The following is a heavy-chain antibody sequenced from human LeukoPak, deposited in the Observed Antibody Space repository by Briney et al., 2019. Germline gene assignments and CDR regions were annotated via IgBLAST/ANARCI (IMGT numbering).Heavy chain of an antibody. CDR1: VVTFSRYC. CDR3: ARDLRFSTALDV. Sequence: QPGGSLRLSCAATVVTFSRYCMNWVRQAPGKGLEWVSYISDSSSTIYYADSVKGRFTISRDNAKNSLYLQMTSLRDEDTAVFYCARDLRFSTALDVWGQGTMVTVSS. D-gene: IGHD3-3*01. V-gene: IGHV3-48*02. J-gene: IGHJ6*02. CDR2: ISDSSSTI.